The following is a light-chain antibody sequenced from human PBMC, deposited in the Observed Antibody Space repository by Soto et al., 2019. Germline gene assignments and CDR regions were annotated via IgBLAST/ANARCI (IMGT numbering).Light chain of an antibody. CDR2: ASS. CDR1: QDISGW. V-gene: IGKV1-12*01. J-gene: IGKJ3*01. Sequence: DIQMTQSPSSVSASVGDRVTITCRATQDISGWLAWYQQKPGKAPKLLISASSNLHSGVPSRFSGSGSGTHFTLTISSLRPEDFATYYCQQANSFPLTFGPGTKVDIK. CDR3: QQANSFPLT.